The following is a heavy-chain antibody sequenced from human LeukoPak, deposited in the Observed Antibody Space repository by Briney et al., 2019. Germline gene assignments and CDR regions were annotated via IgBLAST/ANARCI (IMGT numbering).Heavy chain of an antibody. J-gene: IGHJ3*02. CDR1: GGSISGYY. D-gene: IGHD3-3*01. Sequence: SETLSLTCTVSGGSISGYYWSWIRQPPGKGLEWIGCISYSGSTKYNPSLKSRVSISLDTSKKQFSLHLSSVTAAVTAVYYCVRDFDAWSAIDIWGQGTMVTVSS. CDR2: ISYSGST. V-gene: IGHV4-59*01. CDR3: VRDFDAWSAIDI.